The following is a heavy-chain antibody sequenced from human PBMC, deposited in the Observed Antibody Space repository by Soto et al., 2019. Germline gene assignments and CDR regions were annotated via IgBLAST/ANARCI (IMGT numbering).Heavy chain of an antibody. CDR3: ARGGSSGYYPPFDY. Sequence: SVKVSCKASGGTFSSYAISWVRQAPGQGLEWMGGIIPIFGTANYAQKFQGRVTITADESTSTAYMGLSSLRSEDTAVYYCARGGSSGYYPPFDYWGQGTLVTVSS. CDR1: GGTFSSYA. V-gene: IGHV1-69*13. CDR2: IIPIFGTA. D-gene: IGHD3-22*01. J-gene: IGHJ4*02.